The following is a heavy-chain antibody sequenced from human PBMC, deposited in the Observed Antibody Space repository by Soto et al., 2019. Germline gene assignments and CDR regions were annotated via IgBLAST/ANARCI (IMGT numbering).Heavy chain of an antibody. D-gene: IGHD2-8*01. CDR2: IYYSGST. Sequence: SETLSLTCTVSGGSINSGDYYWSWIRQPPGKGLEWIGYIYYSGSTYYNPSLKSRVTISVDTSKNQFSLKLSSVTVADTAVYYCARRSHTNWPAYWGHGTQVTVSS. V-gene: IGHV4-30-4*01. CDR3: ARRSHTNWPAY. CDR1: GGSINSGDYY. J-gene: IGHJ4*01.